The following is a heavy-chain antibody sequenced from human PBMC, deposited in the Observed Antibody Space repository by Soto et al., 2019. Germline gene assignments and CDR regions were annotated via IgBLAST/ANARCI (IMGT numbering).Heavy chain of an antibody. Sequence: SVKFSCKASGGTFSSYAIICVRQAPGQGLEWMGGIIPIFGTANYAQKFQGRVTITADESTSTAYMELSSLRSEDTAVYYCARGITIFGVVRPFYYYGMDVWGQGTTVTVSS. CDR3: ARGITIFGVVRPFYYYGMDV. V-gene: IGHV1-69*01. D-gene: IGHD3-3*01. CDR2: IIPIFGTA. CDR1: GGTFSSYA. J-gene: IGHJ6*02.